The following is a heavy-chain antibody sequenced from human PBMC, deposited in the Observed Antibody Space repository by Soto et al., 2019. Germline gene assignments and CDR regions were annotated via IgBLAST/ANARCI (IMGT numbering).Heavy chain of an antibody. J-gene: IGHJ4*02. CDR1: GYTFTSYA. CDR2: INAGNGNT. CDR3: ARDLGGWPDY. V-gene: IGHV1-3*01. Sequence: QVQLVQSGAEVKKPGASVKVSCKASGYTFTSYAMHWVRQAPGQRLEWMGWINAGNGNTKYSKKFQGRVTITRDTTASTAYMELSSLRSEDTDEYYCARDLGGWPDYGGQGTLVTVSS. D-gene: IGHD2-15*01.